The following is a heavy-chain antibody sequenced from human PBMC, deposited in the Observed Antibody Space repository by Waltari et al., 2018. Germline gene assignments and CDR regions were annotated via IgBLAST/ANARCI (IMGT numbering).Heavy chain of an antibody. Sequence: QVPLVESGGGVVQPGGSLRLSCAASGFTFSSYGMHWVRQAPGKGLEWVAFIRYDGSNKYYADSVKGRFTISRDNSKNTLYLQMNSLRAEDTAVYYCAKDNIPGYSSSWIDYWGQGTLVTVSS. CDR2: IRYDGSNK. J-gene: IGHJ4*02. D-gene: IGHD6-13*01. CDR1: GFTFSSYG. CDR3: AKDNIPGYSSSWIDY. V-gene: IGHV3-30*02.